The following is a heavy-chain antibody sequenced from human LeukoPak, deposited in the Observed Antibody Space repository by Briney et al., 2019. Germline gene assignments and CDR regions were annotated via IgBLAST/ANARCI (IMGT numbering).Heavy chain of an antibody. CDR2: ISYDGSNK. J-gene: IGHJ4*02. Sequence: GRSLRLSCAASGFTFSSYGVHWVRQAPGKGLEWVAVISYDGSNKYYADSVKGRFTISRDNSKNTLYLQMNSLRAEDTAVYYCAKEAYGDYALDYWGQGTLVTVSS. CDR1: GFTFSSYG. V-gene: IGHV3-30*18. D-gene: IGHD4-17*01. CDR3: AKEAYGDYALDY.